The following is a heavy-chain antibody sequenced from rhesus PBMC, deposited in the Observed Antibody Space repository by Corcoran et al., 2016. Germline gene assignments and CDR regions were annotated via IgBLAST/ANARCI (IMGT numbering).Heavy chain of an antibody. CDR3: ARAYSNYGQFDY. V-gene: IGHV4-73*01. CDR2: IDGNSAST. J-gene: IGHJ4*01. D-gene: IGHD4-23*01. CDR1: GGSIRGPS. Sequence: QVKLQQWGEGLVKPSETLSLTCAVSGGSIRGPSRSWIPQPPFKGLEWIGNIDGNSASTNYNPSLKNRVTVSKDTSKNQFSLKLSSVTAADTAVYYCARAYSNYGQFDYWGQGVLVTVSS.